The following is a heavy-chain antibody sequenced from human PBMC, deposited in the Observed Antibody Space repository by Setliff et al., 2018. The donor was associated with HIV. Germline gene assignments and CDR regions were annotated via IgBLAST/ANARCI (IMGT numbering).Heavy chain of an antibody. D-gene: IGHD6-13*01. J-gene: IGHJ4*02. CDR1: GGSISSHF. Sequence: PSETLSLTCTVSGGSISSHFWSWIRQPPGKGLEWIGSIYYSGSTNYNPSLKSRVTISVDTSKNQFSLRLSSVTAAETAVYYCANRFRTSNNWYYFDYWGPGTLVTVSS. CDR3: ANRFRTSNNWYYFDY. CDR2: IYYSGST. V-gene: IGHV4-59*11.